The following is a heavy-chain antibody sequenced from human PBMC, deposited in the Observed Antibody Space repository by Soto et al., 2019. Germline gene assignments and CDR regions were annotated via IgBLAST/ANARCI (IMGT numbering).Heavy chain of an antibody. Sequence: SQTLSVTRSVSGGTIRRGSYYWGRVRQPKGKGLEWIGSFCYSGNTRYNPSLNSRVTILVDTSKNHFSLDVSSVTAADTAVYYCVRVSFFSLYCIASCYGVFALCGQGTLVLGSS. CDR3: VRVSFFSLYCIASCYGVFAL. J-gene: IGHJ3*01. CDR2: FCYSGNT. V-gene: IGHV4-39*02. D-gene: IGHD2-2*01. CDR1: GGTIRRGSYY.